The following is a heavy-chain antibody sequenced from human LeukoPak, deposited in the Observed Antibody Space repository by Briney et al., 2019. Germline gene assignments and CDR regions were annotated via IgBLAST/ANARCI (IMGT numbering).Heavy chain of an antibody. CDR3: GKSRIGFSGLVDL. J-gene: IGHJ5*02. D-gene: IGHD1-26*01. Sequence: AGGSLRLSCAASGFTFSSSWMHWVRQAPGKGLVWVSRITRDGSSTTYADSVKGRFTTSRDNAKNTLYLQMDSLRDDDTAVYYCGKSRIGFSGLVDLWGQGTLVTVSS. CDR1: GFTFSSSW. V-gene: IGHV3-74*01. CDR2: ITRDGSST.